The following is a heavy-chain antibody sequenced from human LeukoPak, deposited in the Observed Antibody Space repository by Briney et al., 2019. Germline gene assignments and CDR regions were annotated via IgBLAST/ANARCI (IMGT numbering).Heavy chain of an antibody. J-gene: IGHJ3*02. CDR3: AKDTTLVGSRGTFHI. CDR1: GFTFDDYA. CDR2: ISWNSGSI. D-gene: IGHD1-26*01. Sequence: GGSLRLSCAASGFTFDDYAMHWVRQVPGKGLEWVSSISWNSGSIGYADSVKDRFTISRDNAKNSLYLQMNSLRTEDMALYHCAKDTTLVGSRGTFHIWGQGTMVTVSS. V-gene: IGHV3-9*03.